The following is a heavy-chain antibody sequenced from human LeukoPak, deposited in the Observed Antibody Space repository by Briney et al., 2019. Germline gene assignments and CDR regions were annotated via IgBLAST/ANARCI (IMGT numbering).Heavy chain of an antibody. Sequence: SETLSLTCTVSGGSISSSSYYWGWIRQPPGKGLEWIGSIYYSGSTYYNPSLESRVTISVDTSKNQFSLKLSSVTAADTAVYYCAISPYYYDSSGYSPLIPHTIWGQGTMVTVSS. D-gene: IGHD3-22*01. CDR3: AISPYYYDSSGYSPLIPHTI. CDR1: GGSISSSSYY. J-gene: IGHJ3*02. CDR2: IYYSGST. V-gene: IGHV4-39*01.